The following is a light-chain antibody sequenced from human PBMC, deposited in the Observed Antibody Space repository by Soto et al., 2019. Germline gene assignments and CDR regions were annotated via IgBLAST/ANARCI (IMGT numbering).Light chain of an antibody. CDR2: DAS. CDR3: QQYDNLPRLLT. CDR1: QDISNY. J-gene: IGKJ4*01. V-gene: IGKV1-33*01. Sequence: DIQMTQSPSSLSASVGDRVTITCQASQDISNYLNCYQQKPGKAPKLLIYDASNLETGVPSRFSGSGSGTDFTFTISSLQPEDIATYYWQQYDNLPRLLTFGGGTKVEIK.